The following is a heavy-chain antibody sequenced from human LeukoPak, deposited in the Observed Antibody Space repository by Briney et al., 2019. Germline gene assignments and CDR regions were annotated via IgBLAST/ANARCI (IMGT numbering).Heavy chain of an antibody. Sequence: GGSLRLSCAASGFAFSNYWMHWVRQAPGKGLVWVSGINSGGSSTRYADSVKVRFTISRDNAKNTLYLQMNSLRAEDTAVYYCATRGYSFSWGQGTLVTVSS. CDR3: ATRGYSFS. J-gene: IGHJ5*02. V-gene: IGHV3-74*01. D-gene: IGHD5-18*01. CDR1: GFAFSNYW. CDR2: INSGGSST.